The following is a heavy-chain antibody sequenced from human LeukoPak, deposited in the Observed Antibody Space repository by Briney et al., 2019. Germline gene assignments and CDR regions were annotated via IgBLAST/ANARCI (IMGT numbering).Heavy chain of an antibody. J-gene: IGHJ4*02. CDR3: AKEPESPELRHFDWLTFFDY. CDR1: GFTFSSYA. V-gene: IGHV3-23*01. CDR2: ISGSGGST. D-gene: IGHD3-9*01. Sequence: GGSLRLSCAASGFTFSSYAMSWVRQAPGKGLEWVSAISGSGGSTYYADSVKGRFTISRDNSKNTLYLQMNSLRAEDTAVYYCAKEPESPELRHFDWLTFFDYWGQGTLVTVSS.